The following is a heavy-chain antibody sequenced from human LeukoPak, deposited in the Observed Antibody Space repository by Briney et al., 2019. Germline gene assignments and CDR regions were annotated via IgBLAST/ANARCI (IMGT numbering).Heavy chain of an antibody. V-gene: IGHV1-46*01. CDR1: GYTFTSYY. CDR3: ARGRGVHDSHTYDYFDY. J-gene: IGHJ4*02. Sequence: ASVKVSCKASGYTFTSYYIHWVRQAPGQGLEWMGIINPAGGSTTYAQKFQGSRLTLTRNTSTSTVYMELSSLRSEDTAVYYRARGRGVHDSHTYDYFDYWGQGSLVTVSS. D-gene: IGHD3-22*01. CDR2: INPAGGST.